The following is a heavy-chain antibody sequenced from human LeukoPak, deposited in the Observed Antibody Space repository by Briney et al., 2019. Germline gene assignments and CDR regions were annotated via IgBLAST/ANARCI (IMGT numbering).Heavy chain of an antibody. CDR2: ISAYNGNT. J-gene: IGHJ3*02. CDR1: GYTFTSYG. CDR3: ASGPMVRGVVNAFDI. D-gene: IGHD3-10*01. V-gene: IGHV1-18*01. Sequence: GASVKVSCKASGYTFTSYGISWVRQAPGQGLEWMGWISAYNGNTNYAQNLQGRVTMTIDTSTSTAYMELRSLRSDDTAVYYCASGPMVRGVVNAFDIWGQGTMVTVSS.